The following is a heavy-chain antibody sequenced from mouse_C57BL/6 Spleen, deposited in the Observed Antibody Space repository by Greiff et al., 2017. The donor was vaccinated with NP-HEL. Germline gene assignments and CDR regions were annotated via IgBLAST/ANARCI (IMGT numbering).Heavy chain of an antibody. Sequence: VQLQESGAELARPGASVKLSCKASGYTFTSYGISWVKQRTGQGLEWIGEIYPRSGNTYYNEKFKGKATLTADKSSSTAYMELRSLTSEDSAVYFCARSWDGSNYFDYWGQGTTLTVSS. CDR1: GYTFTSYG. V-gene: IGHV1-81*01. CDR2: IYPRSGNT. CDR3: ARSWDGSNYFDY. J-gene: IGHJ2*01. D-gene: IGHD1-1*01.